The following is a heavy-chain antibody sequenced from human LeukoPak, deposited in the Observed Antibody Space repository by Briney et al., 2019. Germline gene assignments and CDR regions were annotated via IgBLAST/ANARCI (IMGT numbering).Heavy chain of an antibody. J-gene: IGHJ4*02. V-gene: IGHV3-21*01. CDR3: AVQFRAAKSGNY. Sequence: GGSLRLSCAASGFTFSSYSMNWVRQASGKGLEWVSSISSSSSYIYYADSVKGRFTISRDNAKNSLYLQMNSLRAEDTAVYYCAVQFRAAKSGNYWGQGTLVTVSS. D-gene: IGHD5-24*01. CDR1: GFTFSSYS. CDR2: ISSSSSYI.